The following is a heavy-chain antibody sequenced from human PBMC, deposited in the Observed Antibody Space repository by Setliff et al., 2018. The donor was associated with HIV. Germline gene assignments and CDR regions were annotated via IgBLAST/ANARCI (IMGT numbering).Heavy chain of an antibody. Sequence: KASETLSLTCTVSGGSMNSENNHWGWFRQPAGKGLEWIGRFTNRGSPNSNPSLKSRVTISVDTSENQFSLKLSSVTAADTAVYYCARGFLSIFGVVSYFDYWGQGTLVTVSS. CDR1: GGSMNSENNH. CDR2: FTNRGSP. D-gene: IGHD3-3*01. J-gene: IGHJ4*02. CDR3: ARGFLSIFGVVSYFDY. V-gene: IGHV4-61*10.